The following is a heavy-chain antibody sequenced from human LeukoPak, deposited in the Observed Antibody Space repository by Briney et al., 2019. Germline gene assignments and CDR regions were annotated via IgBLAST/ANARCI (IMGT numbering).Heavy chain of an antibody. J-gene: IGHJ4*02. Sequence: SETLSLTCTVSGGSISSSNYFWTWIRQPPGKGLEWIGIIYYSGNTHYNPSLKSRVTISVDTSNNQFSLRLSSVTAADTAVYYCARALYCSSTSCYIGLDYWGQGTLVTVSS. CDR3: ARALYCSSTSCYIGLDY. V-gene: IGHV4-39*01. D-gene: IGHD2-2*02. CDR2: IYYSGNT. CDR1: GGSISSSNYF.